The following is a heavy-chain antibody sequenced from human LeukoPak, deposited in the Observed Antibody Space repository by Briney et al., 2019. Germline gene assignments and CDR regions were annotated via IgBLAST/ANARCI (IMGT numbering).Heavy chain of an antibody. CDR1: GFIVSSNY. CDR2: IYSGGRT. D-gene: IGHD1-26*01. Sequence: PGGSLRLYCAASGFIVSSNYMTWVRQAPGKGLEWVSVIYSGGRTYYADSVKGRFTLSRDSSKNTLYLHMNSLRAEDTAVYYCARGNSGTSYVEDYYGMDVWGQGTTVTVSS. V-gene: IGHV3-53*01. CDR3: ARGNSGTSYVEDYYGMDV. J-gene: IGHJ6*02.